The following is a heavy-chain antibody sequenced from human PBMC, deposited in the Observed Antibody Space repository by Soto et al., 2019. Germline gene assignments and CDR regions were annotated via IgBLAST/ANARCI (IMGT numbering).Heavy chain of an antibody. CDR1: GGTFSSYT. CDR3: ARVSRDAYSSGWPFYFQH. D-gene: IGHD6-19*01. V-gene: IGHV1-69*02. Sequence: ASVKVSCKASGGTFSSYTISWVRQAPGQGLEWMGRIIPILGIANYAQKFQGRVKITADKSTTTAYMELSSLRSEDTAVYYCARVSRDAYSSGWPFYFQHWGQGTLVTVSS. J-gene: IGHJ1*01. CDR2: IIPILGIA.